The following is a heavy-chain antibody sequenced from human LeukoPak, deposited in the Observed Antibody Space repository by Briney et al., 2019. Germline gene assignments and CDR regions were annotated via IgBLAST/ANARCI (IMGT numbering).Heavy chain of an antibody. V-gene: IGHV3-15*01. J-gene: IGHJ4*02. D-gene: IGHD5-24*01. Sequence: GRSLRLSCAASGFTFSNAWMSWVRQAPGKGLEWVGRIKSKTDGGTTDYAAPVKGRFTISRDDSKNTLYLQMNSLKTEDTAVYYCTTVRGDGYNLSLRYWGQGTLVTVSS. CDR3: TTVRGDGYNLSLRY. CDR1: GFTFSNAW. CDR2: IKSKTDGGTT.